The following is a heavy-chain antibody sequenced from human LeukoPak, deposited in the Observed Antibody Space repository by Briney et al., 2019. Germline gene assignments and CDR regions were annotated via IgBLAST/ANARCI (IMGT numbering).Heavy chain of an antibody. D-gene: IGHD3-22*01. CDR3: VRDMGYYDKV. CDR1: GFTFSTSW. Sequence: GGSPRLSCAASGFTFSTSWMHWVRQAPGKGLVWVSRINPDGSSTDYADPVKGRFTISRDNAKNTLYLQMNSLRAEDAAVYYCVRDMGYYDKVWGQGTLVTVSS. V-gene: IGHV3-74*01. J-gene: IGHJ4*02. CDR2: INPDGSST.